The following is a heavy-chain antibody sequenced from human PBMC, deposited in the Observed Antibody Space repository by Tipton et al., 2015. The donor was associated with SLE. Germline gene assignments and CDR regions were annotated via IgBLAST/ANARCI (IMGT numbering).Heavy chain of an antibody. CDR3: ARLDTIFGVLN. V-gene: IGHV4-61*02. CDR2: IYTSGST. CDR1: GGSISSGSYY. Sequence: TLSLTCTVSGGSISSGSYYWSWIRQPAGKGLEWIGRIYTSGSTNYNPSLKSRVTISVDTSKNQFSLKLSSVTAADTAVYYCARLDTIFGVLNWGQGTLVTVSS. D-gene: IGHD3-3*01. J-gene: IGHJ4*02.